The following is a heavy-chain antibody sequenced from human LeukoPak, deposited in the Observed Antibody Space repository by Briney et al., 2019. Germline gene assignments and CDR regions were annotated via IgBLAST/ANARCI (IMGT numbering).Heavy chain of an antibody. CDR2: IYHSGST. J-gene: IGHJ4*02. V-gene: IGHV4-39*07. CDR3: ARVNYYDSSGRLTNFDY. CDR1: GGSISSSSYY. D-gene: IGHD3-22*01. Sequence: PSETLSLTCTVSGGSISSSSYYWGWIRQPPGKGLEWIGSIYHSGSTYYNPSLKSRVTISVDTSKNQFSLKLSSVTAADTAVYYCARVNYYDSSGRLTNFDYWGQGTLVTVSS.